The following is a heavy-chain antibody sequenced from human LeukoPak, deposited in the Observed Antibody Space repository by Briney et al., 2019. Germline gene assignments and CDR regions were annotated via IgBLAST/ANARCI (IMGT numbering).Heavy chain of an antibody. CDR2: ISGSGGNT. CDR3: AARKGVYDSSGPFDY. D-gene: IGHD3-22*01. CDR1: GFTFSSYA. V-gene: IGHV3-23*01. J-gene: IGHJ4*02. Sequence: PGGSLRLSCAASGFTFSSYAMSWVRQAPGKGLEWVSAISGSGGNTYNADSVKGRFTISRDNSKNTLYLQMNSLRAEDTALYYCAARKGVYDSSGPFDYWGQGTLVTVSS.